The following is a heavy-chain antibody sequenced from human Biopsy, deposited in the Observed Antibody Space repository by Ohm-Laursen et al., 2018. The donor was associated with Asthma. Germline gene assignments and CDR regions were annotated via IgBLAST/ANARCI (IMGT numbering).Heavy chain of an antibody. V-gene: IGHV3-7*01. CDR2: IKHDGSEK. CDR1: GFTFGGYW. J-gene: IGHJ1*01. CDR3: ARTFHFWSPYHAEHYQL. Sequence: SLRLSRTASGFTFGGYWMSWVRQVPGKGLEWVANIKHDGSEKNHVDSLKGRFTISRDNAKNLLYLQMNSLRAEDTAVYYCARTFHFWSPYHAEHYQLWGQGTLVTVSS. D-gene: IGHD3-3*02.